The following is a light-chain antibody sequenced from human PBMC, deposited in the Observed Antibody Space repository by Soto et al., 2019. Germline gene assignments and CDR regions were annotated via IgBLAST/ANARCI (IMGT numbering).Light chain of an antibody. Sequence: QSPLTLPACVSGSPGWSITISCTGSISDVGPYNFVAWYQHHPGKAPKPILYEVTTRPSGVSSRFSGSKSGNTASLTISGLQADDEANYYCRSYTSSNTPYVFGTGTKVTVL. J-gene: IGLJ1*01. CDR3: RSYTSSNTPYV. CDR2: EVT. V-gene: IGLV2-14*01. CDR1: ISDVGPYNF.